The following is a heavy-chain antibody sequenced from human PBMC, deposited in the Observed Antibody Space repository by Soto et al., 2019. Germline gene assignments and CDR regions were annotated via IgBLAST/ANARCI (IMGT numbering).Heavy chain of an antibody. Sequence: XSVKVSCKAAGYSFTSYGIIWGRQAPGQGLEWMGWISAYNGNTNYAQKLQGRVTMTTDTSTSTAYMELRSLRSDDTAVYYCARGPIAARSYYYYGMDVWGQGTTVTVPS. CDR3: ARGPIAARSYYYYGMDV. V-gene: IGHV1-18*01. CDR2: ISAYNGNT. J-gene: IGHJ6*02. D-gene: IGHD6-6*01. CDR1: GYSFTSYG.